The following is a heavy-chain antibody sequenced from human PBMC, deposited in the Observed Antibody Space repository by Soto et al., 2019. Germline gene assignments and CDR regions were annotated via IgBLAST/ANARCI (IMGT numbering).Heavy chain of an antibody. Sequence: SETLSLTCTVSGGSISSGGYYWSWIRQHPGKGLEWIGYIYYSGSTYYNPSLKSRVTISVDTSKNQFSLKLSSVTAADTAVYYCASSGKNYYGSGSAKFWGQGTLVTVSS. J-gene: IGHJ4*02. D-gene: IGHD3-10*01. CDR2: IYYSGST. V-gene: IGHV4-31*03. CDR3: ASSGKNYYGSGSAKF. CDR1: GGSISSGGYY.